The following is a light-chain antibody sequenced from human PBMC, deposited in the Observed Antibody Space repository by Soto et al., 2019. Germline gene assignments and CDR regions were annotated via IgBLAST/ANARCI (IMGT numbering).Light chain of an antibody. J-gene: IGKJ5*01. CDR3: QQYNNWPPT. Sequence: EIVFTQSSATLSLSPGERATLSCRASQSVSSRLAWSQQKPGQAHRLRSAGASSRATGIPDRFSGRGSETECTLTSSSLQSEDFALYYCQQYNNWPPTFGQGTRLENK. CDR2: GAS. V-gene: IGKV3D-15*01. CDR1: QSVSSR.